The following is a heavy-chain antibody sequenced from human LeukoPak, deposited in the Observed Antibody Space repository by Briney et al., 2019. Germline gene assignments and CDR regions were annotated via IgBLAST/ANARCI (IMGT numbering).Heavy chain of an antibody. D-gene: IGHD2-15*01. CDR2: ISGSGFST. Sequence: TGGSLRLSCAASGFTFSSYAMSWVRQAPGKGLEWVSAISGSGFSTYNADSVKGRFTISRDNSKNTLYLQMNSLRAEDTAVYYCAKGKSDSCYSPIDYWGQGTLVTVSS. CDR3: AKGKSDSCYSPIDY. V-gene: IGHV3-23*01. J-gene: IGHJ4*02. CDR1: GFTFSSYA.